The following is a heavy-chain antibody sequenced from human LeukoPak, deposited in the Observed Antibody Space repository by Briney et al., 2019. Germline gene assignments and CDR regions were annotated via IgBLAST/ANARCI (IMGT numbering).Heavy chain of an antibody. CDR2: IYYSGST. J-gene: IGHJ4*02. Sequence: SETLSLTCTVSGGSISSYYWSWIRQPPGKGLEWIGYIYYSGSTNYNPSLKSRVTISVDTSKNQFSLKLRSVTAADTAVYYCARGVTTDYFDYWGQGTLVTVSS. CDR1: GGSISSYY. V-gene: IGHV4-59*01. D-gene: IGHD4-17*01. CDR3: ARGVTTDYFDY.